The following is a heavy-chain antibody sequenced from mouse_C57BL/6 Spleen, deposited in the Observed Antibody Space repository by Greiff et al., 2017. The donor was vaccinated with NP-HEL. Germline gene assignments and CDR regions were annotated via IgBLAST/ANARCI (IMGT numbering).Heavy chain of an antibody. V-gene: IGHV1-64*01. J-gene: IGHJ1*03. CDR1: GYTFTSYW. CDR2: IHPNSGST. Sequence: VQLQQPGAELVKPGASVKLSCKASGYTFTSYWMHWVKQRPGQGLEWIGMIHPNSGSTNYNEKFKSKATLTVDKSSSTAYMQLSSLTSEDSAVYYCARSGLGYDYDGSKGYGYFDVWGTGTTVTVSS. CDR3: ARSGLGYDYDGSKGYGYFDV. D-gene: IGHD1-1*01.